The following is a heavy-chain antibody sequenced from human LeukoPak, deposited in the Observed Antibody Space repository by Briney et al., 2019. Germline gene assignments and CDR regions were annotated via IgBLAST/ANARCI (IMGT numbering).Heavy chain of an antibody. J-gene: IGHJ4*02. Sequence: GGSLRLSCAASGFTFSSYAMSWVRQAPGKGLEWVSATSGSGDGTFCADFVKGRFTISRDNSKNTLYLQMNSLRAEDTAIYYCAKLRDFFDSSGQFDYWGQGTLVTVSS. V-gene: IGHV3-23*01. CDR2: TSGSGDGT. CDR3: AKLRDFFDSSGQFDY. D-gene: IGHD3-22*01. CDR1: GFTFSSYA.